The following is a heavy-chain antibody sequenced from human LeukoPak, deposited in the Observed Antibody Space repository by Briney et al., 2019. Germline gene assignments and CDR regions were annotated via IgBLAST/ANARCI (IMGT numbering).Heavy chain of an antibody. CDR1: GFTFSTYA. D-gene: IGHD4-23*01. J-gene: IGHJ4*02. CDR3: ARGGLGNFD. Sequence: GGSLRLSCAASGFTFSTYAMGWVRQAPGKGLEWVSSISSSSSYIFYADSVKGRFTISRDNAKNSLYLQMNSLRAEDTAVYYCARGGLGNFDWGQGTLVTVSS. V-gene: IGHV3-21*01. CDR2: ISSSSSYI.